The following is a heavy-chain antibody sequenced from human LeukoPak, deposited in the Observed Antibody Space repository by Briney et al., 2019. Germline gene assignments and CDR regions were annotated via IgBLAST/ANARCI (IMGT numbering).Heavy chain of an antibody. J-gene: IGHJ4*02. CDR2: IRYDGSNK. Sequence: GGSLRLSCAASGFTFSSYGMHWVRQAPGKGLEWVAFIRYDGSNKYYTDSVKGRFTISRDNSKNTLYLQMNSLRAEDTAVYYCAKDGTIIVGATGLGYWGQGTLVTVSS. V-gene: IGHV3-30*02. CDR3: AKDGTIIVGATGLGY. CDR1: GFTFSSYG. D-gene: IGHD1-26*01.